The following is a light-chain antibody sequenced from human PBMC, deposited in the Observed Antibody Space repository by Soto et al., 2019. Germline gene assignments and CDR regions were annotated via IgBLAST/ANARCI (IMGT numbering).Light chain of an antibody. CDR2: DVS. CDR1: SSDVGGYNY. CDR3: SSYTSSSLYV. V-gene: IGLV2-14*03. J-gene: IGLJ1*01. Sequence: QSVLTQPASVSGSPGQSITISCTGTSSDVGGYNYVSWYQQHPGKAPKLMIYDVSYRPSGFSDRFSGSKSGSTASLTISGLQAEDEADYYCSSYTSSSLYVFGTGTKVTV.